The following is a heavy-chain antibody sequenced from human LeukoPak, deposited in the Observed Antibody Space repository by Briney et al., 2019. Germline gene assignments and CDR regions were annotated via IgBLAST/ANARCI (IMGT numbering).Heavy chain of an antibody. Sequence: PSQTLSLTCTVSGGSINSGGYYWSWLRQHPGKGLEWIGYIYYSGNTYYNPSLKSRVSISIDTSKNQFSLKLSSVTAADTAVYYCARDRGYGSGSYYYDCWGQGALVTVSS. CDR1: GGSINSGGYY. CDR2: IYYSGNT. V-gene: IGHV4-31*03. J-gene: IGHJ4*02. D-gene: IGHD3-10*01. CDR3: ARDRGYGSGSYYYDC.